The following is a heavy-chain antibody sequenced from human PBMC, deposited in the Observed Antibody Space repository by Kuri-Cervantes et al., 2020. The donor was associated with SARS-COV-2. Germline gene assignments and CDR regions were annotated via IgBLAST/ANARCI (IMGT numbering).Heavy chain of an antibody. CDR1: GGSISSYY. Sequence: GSLRLSCTVSGGSISSYYWSWIRQPPGKGLEWIGYIYYSESTNYNPSLKSRVTISVDTSKNQFSLKLSSVTAADTTVYYCARERGGQWLVRLGYFDYWGQGTRGTVSS. V-gene: IGHV4-59*01. D-gene: IGHD6-19*01. J-gene: IGHJ4*02. CDR2: IYYSEST. CDR3: ARERGGQWLVRLGYFDY.